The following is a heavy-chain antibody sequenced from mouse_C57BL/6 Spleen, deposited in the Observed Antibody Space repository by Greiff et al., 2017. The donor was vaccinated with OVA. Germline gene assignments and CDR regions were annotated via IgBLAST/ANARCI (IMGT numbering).Heavy chain of an antibody. Sequence: EVMLVESGGGLVKPGGSLKLSCAASGFTFSSYTMSWVRQTPEKRLEWVATISGGGGNTYYPDSVKGRFTISRDNAKNTLYLQMSSLRSEDTALYYCARVLYGNYDAMDYWGQGTSVTVSS. CDR3: ARVLYGNYDAMDY. V-gene: IGHV5-9*01. D-gene: IGHD2-1*01. J-gene: IGHJ4*01. CDR1: GFTFSSYT. CDR2: ISGGGGNT.